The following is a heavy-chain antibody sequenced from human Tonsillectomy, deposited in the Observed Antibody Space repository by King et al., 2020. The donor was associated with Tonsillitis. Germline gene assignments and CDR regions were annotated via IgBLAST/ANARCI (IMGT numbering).Heavy chain of an antibody. D-gene: IGHD7-27*01. J-gene: IGHJ4*02. CDR1: GYTFTSYY. CDR2: INPSGGST. V-gene: IGHV1-46*03. CDR3: ASGEMDYFDY. Sequence: QLVQSGAEVKKPGASVKGSCKASGYTFTSYYMHWVRQAPGQGLEWMGIINPSGGSTSYAQKFQGRVTMTRDTSTRTVYMELSSLRSGDTAVYYCASGEMDYFDYWGQGTLVTVSS.